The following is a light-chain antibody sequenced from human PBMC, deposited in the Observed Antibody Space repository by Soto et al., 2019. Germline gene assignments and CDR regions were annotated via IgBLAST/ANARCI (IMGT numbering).Light chain of an antibody. V-gene: IGKV1-6*01. J-gene: IGKJ2*01. CDR1: QGISNE. Sequence: AIQMTQSPSSVSASVGERVTITCRASQGISNELGWYQQKPGKAPKLLIYSASSLQIGVPSRFSGSGSGTDFIITIRGLQPEDFATYFCLQDFTYPRTFGQGTKV. CDR3: LQDFTYPRT. CDR2: SAS.